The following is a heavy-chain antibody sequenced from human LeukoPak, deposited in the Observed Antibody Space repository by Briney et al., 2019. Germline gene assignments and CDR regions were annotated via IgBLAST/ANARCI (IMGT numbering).Heavy chain of an antibody. V-gene: IGHV4-59*08. D-gene: IGHD2-2*01. CDR3: ARHGASWTFDY. J-gene: IGHJ4*02. Sequence: SETLSLTCTVSGGSISTYYLCWIRQAPGKGLEWIGYIYNSGSTKYNPSLKSRVTMSIDTSTNQSSLNLNSVTAADTAVYYCARHGASWTFDYCGEGTLVTVSS. CDR1: GGSISTYY. CDR2: IYNSGST.